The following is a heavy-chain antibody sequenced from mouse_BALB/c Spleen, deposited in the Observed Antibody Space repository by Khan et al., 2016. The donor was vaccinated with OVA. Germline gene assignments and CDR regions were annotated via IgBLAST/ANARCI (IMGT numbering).Heavy chain of an antibody. CDR2: ISSDSNTI. Sequence: EVQLQESGGGLVQSGGSRKLSCAASGFTFTSYGMHWIRQAPEKGLEWVAYISSDSNTIYFADTVKGRFTISRDNPKNTLFLQMTSLRSGDTAMYFCATSYCYGYYFDYWGQGTTLTVSS. CDR1: GFTFTSYG. J-gene: IGHJ2*01. D-gene: IGHD1-1*01. V-gene: IGHV5-17*02. CDR3: ATSYCYGYYFDY.